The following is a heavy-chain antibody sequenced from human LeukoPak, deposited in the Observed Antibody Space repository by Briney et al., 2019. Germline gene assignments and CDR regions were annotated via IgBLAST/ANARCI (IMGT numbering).Heavy chain of an antibody. V-gene: IGHV4-39*07. D-gene: IGHD3-22*01. CDR1: GGSISSGIYY. CDR2: MYDSENT. Sequence: SETLSLTCTVSGGSISSGIYYWGWIRQPPGKGLEWIGSMYDSENTYSNPSLKSRVTISVNTSKNQFSLKLTSVTAADTAVYYCARDTATMIAEYWGQGTLVTVSS. J-gene: IGHJ4*02. CDR3: ARDTATMIAEY.